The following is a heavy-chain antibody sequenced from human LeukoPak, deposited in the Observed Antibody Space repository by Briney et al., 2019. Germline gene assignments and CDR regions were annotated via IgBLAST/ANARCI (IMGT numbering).Heavy chain of an antibody. J-gene: IGHJ6*02. CDR2: ISDTGSIT. CDR1: GFTVRNYG. Sequence: PGGSLRLSCAAAGFTVRNYGIRWGRQGGEKGLEWGSAISDTGSITYYADSVQGRFTVSRDNSKSTVNLEMNSLRVEDTAVYYCARQTVVAGYHYHAMDVWGQGTTVTVSS. D-gene: IGHD6-19*01. V-gene: IGHV3-23*01. CDR3: ARQTVVAGYHYHAMDV.